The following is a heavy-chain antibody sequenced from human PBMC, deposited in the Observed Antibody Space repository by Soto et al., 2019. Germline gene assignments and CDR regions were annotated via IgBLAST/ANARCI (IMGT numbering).Heavy chain of an antibody. V-gene: IGHV6-1*01. Sequence: QVQLQQSGPGLVKPSQTLSLTCAISGDSVSSNSAAWNWIRQSPSRGLEWLGRTYYRSKWYSDFAVSVRSRITNNPGTSKNQVSLQLNSVTPEETAVYFCARGSTDGFSRFLDFWGQGTLVTVSS. CDR2: TYYRSKWYS. D-gene: IGHD3-3*01. CDR3: ARGSTDGFSRFLDF. J-gene: IGHJ4*02. CDR1: GDSVSSNSAA.